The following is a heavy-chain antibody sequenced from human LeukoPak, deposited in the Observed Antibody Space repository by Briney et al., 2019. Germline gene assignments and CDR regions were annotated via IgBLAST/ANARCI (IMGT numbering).Heavy chain of an antibody. CDR1: GSTFSSYG. CDR2: IRYDGSNK. CDR3: AKDHNNWNYYFDY. J-gene: IGHJ4*02. Sequence: TGGSLRLSCAASGSTFSSYGMHWVRQAPGKGLEWVAFIRYDGSNKYYADSVEGRFTISRDNSKNTLYLQMNSLRAEDTAVYYCAKDHNNWNYYFDYWGQGTLVTVSS. D-gene: IGHD1-7*01. V-gene: IGHV3-30*02.